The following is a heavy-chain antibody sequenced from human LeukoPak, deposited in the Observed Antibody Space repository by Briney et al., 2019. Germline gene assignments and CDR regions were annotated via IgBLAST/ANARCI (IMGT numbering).Heavy chain of an antibody. D-gene: IGHD6-13*01. CDR3: ARRHSSSWQRAVDY. V-gene: IGHV4-34*01. Sequence: SETLSLTCAVYGGSFSGYYWSWIRQPPGKGLEWIGEINHSGSTNYNPSLQSRVTISVDTSKNQFSLKLSSVTAADTAVYYCARRHSSSWQRAVDYWGQGTLVTVSS. CDR2: INHSGST. CDR1: GGSFSGYY. J-gene: IGHJ4*02.